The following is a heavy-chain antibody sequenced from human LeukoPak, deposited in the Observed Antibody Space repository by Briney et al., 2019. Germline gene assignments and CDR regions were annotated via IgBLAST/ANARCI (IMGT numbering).Heavy chain of an antibody. V-gene: IGHV4-30-4*01. D-gene: IGHD3-16*01. CDR1: GGSISSGDYY. CDR2: IYYSGST. CDR3: AREVGWKFSYSSVRSRYFDY. Sequence: SETLSLTCTVSGGSISSGDYYWSWIRQPPGKGLEWIGYIYYSGSTSYNPSLKSRVTISADTSKNQFSLKLSSVTAADTAVYYCAREVGWKFSYSSVRSRYFDYWGQGTLVTVSS. J-gene: IGHJ4*02.